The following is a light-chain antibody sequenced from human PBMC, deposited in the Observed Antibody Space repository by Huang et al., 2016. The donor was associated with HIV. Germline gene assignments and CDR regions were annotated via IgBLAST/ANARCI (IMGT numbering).Light chain of an antibody. Sequence: DIQMTQSPSTLSASVGDRVSITCRASRSISSWLAWYQQKPGKAPKLLIYQASSLQNGVPSRFSGSGSGTEFTLTISSLQPDDFATYYCQQYDSYSRWTFGQGTKVEVK. CDR1: RSISSW. CDR2: QAS. CDR3: QQYDSYSRWT. J-gene: IGKJ1*01. V-gene: IGKV1-5*03.